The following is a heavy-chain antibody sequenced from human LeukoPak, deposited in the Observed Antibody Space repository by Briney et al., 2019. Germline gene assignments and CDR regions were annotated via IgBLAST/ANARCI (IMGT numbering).Heavy chain of an antibody. J-gene: IGHJ5*02. V-gene: IGHV3-48*01. CDR3: AAASAFSSSWRS. Sequence: GALRLSCXASGLTFSSYNMNWVRQARGKGPEWVAYITASDTTKYYADSVKGRFTISRDNAKKSLFLQMNSLRAEDTAVYYCAAASAFSSSWRSWGQGTVVSVSS. D-gene: IGHD6-13*01. CDR1: GLTFSSYN. CDR2: ITASDTTK.